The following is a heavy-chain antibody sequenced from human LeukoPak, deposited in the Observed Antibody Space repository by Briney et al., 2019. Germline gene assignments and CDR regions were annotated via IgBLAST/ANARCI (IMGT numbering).Heavy chain of an antibody. CDR1: GGTFSSYA. CDR3: ARLMVVAATYYYYGMDV. D-gene: IGHD2-15*01. J-gene: IGHJ6*02. CDR2: IIPILGIA. V-gene: IGHV1-69*04. Sequence: GASVKVSCKASGGTFSSYAISWVRQAPGQGLEWMGRIIPILGIANYAQKFQGRVTITADKSTSTAYMELSSLRSEDTAVYYCARLMVVAATYYYYGMDVWGQGTTVTVSS.